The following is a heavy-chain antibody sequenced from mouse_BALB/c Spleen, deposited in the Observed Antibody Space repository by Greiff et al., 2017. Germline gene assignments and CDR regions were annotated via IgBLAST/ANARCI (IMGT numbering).Heavy chain of an antibody. Sequence: QVQLKESGAELARPGASVKLSCKASGYTFTSYWMQWVKQRPGQGLEWIGAIYPGDGDTRYTQKFKGKATLTADKSSSTAYMQLSSLASEDSAVYYCARDDGILMDYWGQGTSVTVSS. CDR2: IYPGDGDT. CDR3: ARDDGILMDY. D-gene: IGHD2-3*01. V-gene: IGHV1-87*01. J-gene: IGHJ4*01. CDR1: GYTFTSYW.